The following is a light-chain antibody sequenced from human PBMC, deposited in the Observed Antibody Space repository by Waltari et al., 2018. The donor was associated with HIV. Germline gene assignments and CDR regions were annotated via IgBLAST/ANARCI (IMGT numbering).Light chain of an antibody. J-gene: IGLJ3*02. CDR2: GDS. Sequence: QSLLTQPPSVSGAPGPNVTISCPGTSPNLGSGFDVHWYQFLPGIAPKLLIYGDSIRPSGVPDRFSGSKTDTTASLAITGLQAEDDGEYVCQSFDTSLRGLRVFGGGTQLTVL. CDR3: QSFDTSLRGLRV. CDR1: SPNLGSGFD. V-gene: IGLV1-40*01.